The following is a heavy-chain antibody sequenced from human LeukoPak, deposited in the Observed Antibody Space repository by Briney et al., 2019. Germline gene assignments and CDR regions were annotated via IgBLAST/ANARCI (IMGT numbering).Heavy chain of an antibody. D-gene: IGHD6-19*01. J-gene: IGHJ4*02. CDR2: INHSGST. CDR3: ARDGSGWPTRSLPYHLKRRGFDY. V-gene: IGHV4-34*01. CDR1: GGSFSGYY. Sequence: SETLSLTCAVYGGSFSGYYWSWIRQPPGKRPEWIGEINHSGSTNYNPSLKSRVTISVDTSKNQFSLKLSSVTAADTAVYYCARDGSGWPTRSLPYHLKRRGFDYSGQGTLVTVSS.